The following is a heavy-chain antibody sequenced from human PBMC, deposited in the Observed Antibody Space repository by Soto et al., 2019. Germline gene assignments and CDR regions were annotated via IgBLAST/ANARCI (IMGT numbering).Heavy chain of an antibody. CDR3: ARRIPPAGLFVY. CDR1: GGSISSSNW. CDR2: IYYSGST. Sequence: KPSETLSLTCAVSGGSISSSNWWSWVRQPPGKGLEWIGYIYYSGSTYYNPSLTGRVTVSSDTSKTQFSLKLSSVTAADTAVYYCARRIPPAGLFVYWGQGTLDTVSS. J-gene: IGHJ4*02. V-gene: IGHV4-4*02. D-gene: IGHD6-13*01.